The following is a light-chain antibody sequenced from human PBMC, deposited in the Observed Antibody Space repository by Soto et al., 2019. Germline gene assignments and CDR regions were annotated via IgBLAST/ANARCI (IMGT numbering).Light chain of an antibody. Sequence: QSVLTQPPSVSEAPRQRVTISCSGSSSNIGNNAVNWYQQLPGKAPKLLIYYDDLLPSGVSDRFSGSKSGTSASLAISELQSEDEADYYCAAWDDSLNGQVFGGGTKLTVL. CDR2: YDD. CDR1: SSNIGNNA. V-gene: IGLV1-36*01. J-gene: IGLJ2*01. CDR3: AAWDDSLNGQV.